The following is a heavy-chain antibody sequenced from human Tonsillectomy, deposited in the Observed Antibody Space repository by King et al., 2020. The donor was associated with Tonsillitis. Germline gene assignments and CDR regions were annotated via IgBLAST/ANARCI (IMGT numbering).Heavy chain of an antibody. D-gene: IGHD3-9*01. CDR1: GFTFSSYA. J-gene: IGHJ4*02. Sequence: VQLVESGGGLVQPGGSLRLSCAASGFTFSSYAMSWVRQAPGKGLEWVSSISGSGRSTYYAASVMGRFTISRDNSKNTLYLQMNSLRVEDTAAYFCARKALMDHWGQGTLVTVSS. CDR2: ISGSGRST. CDR3: ARKALMDH. V-gene: IGHV3-23*04.